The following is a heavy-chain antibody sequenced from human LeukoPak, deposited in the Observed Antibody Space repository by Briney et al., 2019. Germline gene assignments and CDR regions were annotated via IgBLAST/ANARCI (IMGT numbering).Heavy chain of an antibody. V-gene: IGHV1-2*02. D-gene: IGHD6-13*01. CDR1: GYTFTGYH. CDR3: ASRPGVSAGPLDY. J-gene: IGHJ4*02. Sequence: ASVKVSCKASGYTFTGYHMHWVRQAPGQGLEWVGWIDPNNGGTNYAQKFQGRVTMTRDTSISTAYMEVSRLTSDDTAVYYCASRPGVSAGPLDYWGQGTLVTVSS. CDR2: IDPNNGGT.